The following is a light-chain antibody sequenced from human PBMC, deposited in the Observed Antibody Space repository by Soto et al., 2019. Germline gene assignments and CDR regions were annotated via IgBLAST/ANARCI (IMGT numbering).Light chain of an antibody. J-gene: IGKJ1*01. CDR3: QQYGSSPRT. V-gene: IGKV3-20*01. Sequence: NLLTKSPGTLSLSPGERATLSCRASQSVSSSYLAWYQQKPGQAPRLLIYGASSRATGIPDRFSGSGSGTDFTLTISRLEPEDFAVYYCQQYGSSPRTFGQGTKVDI. CDR2: GAS. CDR1: QSVSSSY.